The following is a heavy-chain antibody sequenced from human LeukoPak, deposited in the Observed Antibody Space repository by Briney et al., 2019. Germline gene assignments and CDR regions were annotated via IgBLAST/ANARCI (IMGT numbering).Heavy chain of an antibody. CDR2: ISSSSSYI. Sequence: PGGSLRLSCAASGFTFSSYSMNWVRQAPGKGLEWVSSISSSSSYIYYADSVKGRFTTSRDNAKNSLYLQMNSLRAEDTAVYYCARIKSQGVVVPLLRSTYYFDYWGQGTLVTVSS. CDR1: GFTFSSYS. V-gene: IGHV3-21*01. D-gene: IGHD2-21*01. CDR3: ARIKSQGVVVPLLRSTYYFDY. J-gene: IGHJ4*02.